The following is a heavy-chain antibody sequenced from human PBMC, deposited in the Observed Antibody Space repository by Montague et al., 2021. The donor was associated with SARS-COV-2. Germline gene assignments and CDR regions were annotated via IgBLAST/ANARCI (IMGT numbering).Heavy chain of an antibody. V-gene: IGHV6-1*01. D-gene: IGHD3-10*01. Sequence: NDYAVSVKSRITINPDTSKNQFSLQLNSVTPEDTAVYYCARGIWFGELLTGYYYYCMDVWGKGTTVTVSS. CDR3: ARGIWFGELLTGYYYYCMDV. J-gene: IGHJ6*04. CDR2: N.